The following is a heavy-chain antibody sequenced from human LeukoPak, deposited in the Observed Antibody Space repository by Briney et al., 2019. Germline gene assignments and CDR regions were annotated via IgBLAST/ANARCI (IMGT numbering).Heavy chain of an antibody. CDR3: ARLVYCSSTSCRNDY. V-gene: IGHV4-34*01. Sequence: SETLSLTCADYGGSFSGYYWSWIRQPPGKGLEWIGEINHSGSTNYNPSLKSRVTISVDTSKNQFSLKLSSVTAADTAVYYCARLVYCSSTSCRNDYWGQGTLVTVSS. CDR2: INHSGST. D-gene: IGHD2-2*01. CDR1: GGSFSGYY. J-gene: IGHJ4*02.